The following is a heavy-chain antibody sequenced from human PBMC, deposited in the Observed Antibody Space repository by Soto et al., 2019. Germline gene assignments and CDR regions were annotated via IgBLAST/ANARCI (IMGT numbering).Heavy chain of an antibody. Sequence: ASVTVSCKVSGYTLTDLSMHWVRQAPGKGLEWMGGFDPEDGETIYAQKFQGRVTMTEDTSTDTAYMELSSLRSEDTAVYYCATRTVGATAYYYYYYGMDVWGQGTTVTVSS. CDR2: FDPEDGET. J-gene: IGHJ6*02. D-gene: IGHD1-26*01. CDR3: ATRTVGATAYYYYYYGMDV. CDR1: GYTLTDLS. V-gene: IGHV1-24*01.